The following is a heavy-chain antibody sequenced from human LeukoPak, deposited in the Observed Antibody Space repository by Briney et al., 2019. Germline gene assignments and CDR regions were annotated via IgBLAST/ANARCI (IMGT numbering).Heavy chain of an antibody. CDR2: IYYSGST. V-gene: IGHV4-59*08. CDR1: GGSISSYY. J-gene: IGHJ4*02. Sequence: SETLSLTCTVSGGSISSYYWSWIRQPPGKGLEWIGYIYYSGSTYYNPSLKSRITISVDTSKNQFSLKLSSVTAADTAVYFCARAIAARRRVGWDYFDYWGQGTLVTVSS. D-gene: IGHD6-6*01. CDR3: ARAIAARRRVGWDYFDY.